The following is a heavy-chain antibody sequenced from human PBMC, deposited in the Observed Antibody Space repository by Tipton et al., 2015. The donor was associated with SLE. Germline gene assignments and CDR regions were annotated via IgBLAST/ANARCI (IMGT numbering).Heavy chain of an antibody. V-gene: IGHV4-34*01. J-gene: IGHJ4*02. D-gene: IGHD6-13*01. Sequence: TLSLTCAVYGGSFSGYYWSWIRQPPGKGLEWIGEINHSGSTNYNPSLKSRLTISVDTSKNQFSVKLSSVTAADTAVYYCARGSYSSSWYDFDYWGQGTLVTVSS. CDR3: ARGSYSSSWYDFDY. CDR2: INHSGST. CDR1: GGSFSGYY.